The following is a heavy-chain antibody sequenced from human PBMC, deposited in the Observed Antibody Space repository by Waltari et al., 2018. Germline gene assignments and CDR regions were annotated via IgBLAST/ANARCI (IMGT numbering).Heavy chain of an antibody. D-gene: IGHD3-10*01. CDR2: IDHSGNT. V-gene: IGHV4-59*08. CDR1: GGSMSNYY. Sequence: QVQLQESGPGLVKPSETLSLTCCVAGGSMSNYYWSWIRQPPGKGLEWIGYIDHSGNTNYNPSLKSRVTISIDTSKNQFSLKLISVTAADTAVYYCARGWRSPLSPWGQGMLVTVSS. J-gene: IGHJ5*02. CDR3: ARGWRSPLSP.